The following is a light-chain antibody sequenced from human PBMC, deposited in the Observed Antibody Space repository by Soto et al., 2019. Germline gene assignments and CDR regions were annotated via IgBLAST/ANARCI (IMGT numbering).Light chain of an antibody. CDR3: SSYTTSGTVL. Sequence: QSALTQPASVSGSPGQSITISCTGTSSDVGGYDYVSWYQQYAGKAPKLTIYNVRNRPSGVSNRFSGSKSGNTASLTISGLPPEDEADYFCSSYTTSGTVLFGGGTKLTVL. CDR1: SSDVGGYDY. J-gene: IGLJ2*01. CDR2: NVR. V-gene: IGLV2-14*01.